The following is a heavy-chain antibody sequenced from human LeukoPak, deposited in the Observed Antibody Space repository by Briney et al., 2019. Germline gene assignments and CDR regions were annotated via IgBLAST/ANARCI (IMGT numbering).Heavy chain of an antibody. Sequence: PSETLSLTCTVSGGSISSSSYYWGWIRQPPGKGLEWTGSIYYSGSTYYNPSLKSRVTISVDTSKNQFSLKLSSVTAADTAVYYCARLLSSWYERVFDPWGQGTLVTVSS. J-gene: IGHJ5*02. V-gene: IGHV4-39*01. CDR3: ARLLSSWYERVFDP. CDR1: GGSISSSSYY. D-gene: IGHD6-13*01. CDR2: IYYSGST.